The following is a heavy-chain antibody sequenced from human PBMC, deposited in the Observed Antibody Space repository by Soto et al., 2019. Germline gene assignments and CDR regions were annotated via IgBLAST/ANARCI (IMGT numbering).Heavy chain of an antibody. CDR2: LYYTGST. Sequence: SETLCLTCTVSGGYISDFYWSWIRQPPGKGLEWIGYLYYTGSTIYNPSLRSRVTMSVDTSKSQFSLNLSSVTAVDTAVYYCARYFPTSVFWCKPWHQGT. CDR1: GGYISDFY. V-gene: IGHV4-59*01. D-gene: IGHD3-3*01. CDR3: ARYFPTSVFWCKP. J-gene: IGHJ5*02.